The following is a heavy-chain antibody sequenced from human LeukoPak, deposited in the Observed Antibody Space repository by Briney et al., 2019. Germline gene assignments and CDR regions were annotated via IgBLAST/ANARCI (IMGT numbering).Heavy chain of an antibody. D-gene: IGHD2/OR15-2a*01. CDR3: ARIGTTTRGPAGLDV. V-gene: IGHV3-48*03. CDR2: IASGGGANR. J-gene: IGHJ6*02. CDR1: GLTFSSYE. Sequence: GGSLRLSCAASGLTFSSYEMNWVRQAPGKGLEWVSYIASGGGANRFYSESVKARFTISRDNAKTSLYLHMNSLRAEDTGVYYCARIGTTTRGPAGLDVWGQGTTVTVSS.